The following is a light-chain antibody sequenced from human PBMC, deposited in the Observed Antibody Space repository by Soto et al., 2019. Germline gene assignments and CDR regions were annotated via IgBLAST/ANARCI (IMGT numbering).Light chain of an antibody. CDR2: AVN. CDR1: SSDVGDYNY. J-gene: IGLJ3*02. Sequence: QSALTQPRSVSGSPGQSVTISCTGTSSDVGDYNYVSWYQQHPGKAPKLLIYAVNMRPSGVPDRFSGSKSGNTASLTISGPQAEDDADYSCCSYAGSYPWVFGGGTKLTVL. CDR3: CSYAGSYPWV. V-gene: IGLV2-11*01.